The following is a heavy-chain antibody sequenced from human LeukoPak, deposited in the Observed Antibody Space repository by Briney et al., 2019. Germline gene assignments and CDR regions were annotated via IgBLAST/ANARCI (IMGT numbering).Heavy chain of an antibody. J-gene: IGHJ4*02. CDR1: GGSISSHY. V-gene: IGHV4-59*11. CDR3: ARGGMRIQLWQVFDY. D-gene: IGHD5-18*01. Sequence: SETLSLTCTVSGGSISSHYWSWIRQPPGKGLEWIGYIYYSGSTNYNPSLKSRVTISVDTSKNQFSLKLSSVTAADTAVYYCARGGMRIQLWQVFDYWGQGTLVTVSS. CDR2: IYYSGST.